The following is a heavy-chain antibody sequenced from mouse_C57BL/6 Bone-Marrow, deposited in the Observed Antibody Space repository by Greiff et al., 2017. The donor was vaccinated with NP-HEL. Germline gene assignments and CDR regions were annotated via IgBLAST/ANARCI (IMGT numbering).Heavy chain of an antibody. J-gene: IGHJ4*01. CDR2: IWGDGST. V-gene: IGHV2-3*01. CDR3: AKQGIYNYGSSYFYYAMDY. CDR1: GFSLISYG. Sequence: QVQLKESGPGLVAASQSLSITCTVSGFSLISYGISWVRQPPGKGLEWLGVIWGDGSTNYHSALISRLSISKDNSKSQVFLKLNSLQTDDTATYYCAKQGIYNYGSSYFYYAMDYWGQGTSVTVSS. D-gene: IGHD1-1*01.